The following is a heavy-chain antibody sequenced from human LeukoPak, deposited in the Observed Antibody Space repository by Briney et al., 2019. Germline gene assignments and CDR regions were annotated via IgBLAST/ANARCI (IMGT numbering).Heavy chain of an antibody. Sequence: PGGSLRLSCAASGFTFSIYAMSWVRQAPGKGLEWVSSISSKGELTFYADSVKGRFTISRDNSESTLYLQMNILRAEDTATYYCARDRPNYYGSDGHYYRRNGDYWGQGTLVTVSS. CDR2: ISSKGELT. J-gene: IGHJ4*02. CDR3: ARDRPNYYGSDGHYYRRNGDY. D-gene: IGHD3-22*01. V-gene: IGHV3-23*01. CDR1: GFTFSIYA.